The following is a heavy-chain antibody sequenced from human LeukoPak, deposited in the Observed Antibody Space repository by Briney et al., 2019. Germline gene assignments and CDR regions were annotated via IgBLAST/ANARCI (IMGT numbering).Heavy chain of an antibody. CDR3: ARRPLRYFDWLPAGFDY. CDR1: GGSISSYY. CDR2: IYTSGST. V-gene: IGHV4-4*07. J-gene: IGHJ4*02. D-gene: IGHD3-9*01. Sequence: SETLSLTCTVSGGSISSYYWSWIRQPAGKGLEWIGRIYTSGSTNYNPSLKSRVTMSVDTSKNQFSLKLSSVTAADTAVYYCARRPLRYFDWLPAGFDYWGQGTLVTVSS.